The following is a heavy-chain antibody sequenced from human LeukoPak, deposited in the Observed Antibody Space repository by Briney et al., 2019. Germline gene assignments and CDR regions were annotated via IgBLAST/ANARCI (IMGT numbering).Heavy chain of an antibody. CDR1: GFTFSGSA. Sequence: GGSLRLSCAASGFTFSGSAMHWVRQASGKGLEWVGRIRSKANSYATAYAASVKGRFTISRDDSKNTAYLQMNSLKTEDTAVYYCTRGYGDYGFDYWGQGTLVTVSS. CDR3: TRGYGDYGFDY. J-gene: IGHJ4*02. D-gene: IGHD4-17*01. CDR2: IRSKANSYAT. V-gene: IGHV3-73*01.